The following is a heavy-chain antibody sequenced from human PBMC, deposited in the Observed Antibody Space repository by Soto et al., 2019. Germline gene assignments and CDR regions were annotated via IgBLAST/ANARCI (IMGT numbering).Heavy chain of an antibody. CDR2: IIPIFGTA. CDR3: AGNCIRTSCPFDY. CDR1: GGTFSSYA. V-gene: IGHV1-69*12. D-gene: IGHD2-2*01. J-gene: IGHJ4*02. Sequence: QVQLVQSGAEVKKPGSSVKVSCKASGGTFSSYAISWVRQAPGQGLEWMGGIIPIFGTANYAQKFQGRVTLAADESTSTAYLELGSLRSEDTAVYYWAGNCIRTSCPFDYWGQGTLVTVSS.